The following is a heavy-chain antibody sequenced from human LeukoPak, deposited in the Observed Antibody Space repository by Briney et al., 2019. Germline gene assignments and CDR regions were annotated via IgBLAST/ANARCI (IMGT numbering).Heavy chain of an antibody. D-gene: IGHD2-2*01. CDR3: ASLCSSTSCSTDY. CDR1: GFTFSSYS. J-gene: IGHJ4*02. V-gene: IGHV3-21*01. CDR2: ISSSSSYI. Sequence: GGSLRLSCAASGFTFSSYSMNWVRQAPGKGLEWVSSISSSSSYIYYADSVKGRFTISGDNAKNSLYLQMNSLRAEDTAVYYCASLCSSTSCSTDYWGRGTLVTVSS.